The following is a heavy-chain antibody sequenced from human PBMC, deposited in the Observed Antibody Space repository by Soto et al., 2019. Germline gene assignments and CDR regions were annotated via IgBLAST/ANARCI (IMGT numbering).Heavy chain of an antibody. CDR1: GASISNYY. D-gene: IGHD1-26*01. Sequence: SETLSLTLTVSGASISNYYWSWLRQPPGRGLEYIGYIYYSRSTNYNPSLKSRVTISVDMARNHFSLKLTSVTAADTAVYYCARVAQATTVGASVRVWFDYWGQGTLVTVSS. J-gene: IGHJ4*02. CDR3: ARVAQATTVGASVRVWFDY. CDR2: IYYSRST. V-gene: IGHV4-59*01.